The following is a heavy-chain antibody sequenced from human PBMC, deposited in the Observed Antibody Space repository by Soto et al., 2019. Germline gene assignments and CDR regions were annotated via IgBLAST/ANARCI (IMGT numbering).Heavy chain of an antibody. CDR3: ARQVVLRFLENPVMDV. Sequence: QVQLVESGGGVVQPGRSLRLSCAASGFTFSSYAMHWVRQAPGKGMEWVSVISYDGSNKYYADSVKGRFTISRDNSKNALYLQMDSLRAEDTAVYYCARQVVLRFLENPVMDVWGQGTKVTVSS. CDR1: GFTFSSYA. V-gene: IGHV3-30-3*01. J-gene: IGHJ6*02. CDR2: ISYDGSNK. D-gene: IGHD3-3*01.